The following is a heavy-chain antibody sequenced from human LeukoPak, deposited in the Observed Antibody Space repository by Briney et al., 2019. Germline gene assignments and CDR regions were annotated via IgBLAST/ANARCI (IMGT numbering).Heavy chain of an antibody. D-gene: IGHD5-12*01. V-gene: IGHV3-23*01. CDR2: ILPKGDGT. CDR3: ATHGGYSGYGADYSDH. J-gene: IGHJ4*02. Sequence: SGGSLRLSCAASGFRFSSYAMSWVRQVPGKGPEWVSLILPKGDGTYTANSVKGRFTVSRDNSKSTFYLHMNSLTVGDTAIYYCATHGGYSGYGADYSDHWGQGTWVTVSS. CDR1: GFRFSSYA.